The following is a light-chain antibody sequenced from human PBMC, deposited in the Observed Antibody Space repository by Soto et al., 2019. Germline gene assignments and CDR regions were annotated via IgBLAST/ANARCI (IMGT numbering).Light chain of an antibody. CDR3: QQYNNWPPLT. CDR1: QTVSIN. V-gene: IGKV3-15*01. CDR2: DAA. J-gene: IGKJ4*01. Sequence: EIVMTQSPATLSVSPGERATLSCRASQTVSINLAWYQHKPGQAPRLLIYDAASRATGVPGRLIGSGAGTEFTLTISSLQSEDFAVYYCQQYNNWPPLTFGGGTKVELK.